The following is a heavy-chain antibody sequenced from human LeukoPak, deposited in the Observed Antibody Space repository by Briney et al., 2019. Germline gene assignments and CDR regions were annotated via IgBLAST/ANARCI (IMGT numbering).Heavy chain of an antibody. V-gene: IGHV3-23*01. D-gene: IGHD6-13*01. CDR1: GFTFSSYV. Sequence: GGSLRLSCAASGFTFSSYVMSWVRQAPGKGLEWVSAISGSGGSTYYADSVKGRFTISRDNAKNSLYLQMNSLRAEDTALYYCAKMAAAAVWFDPWGQGTLVTVSS. J-gene: IGHJ5*02. CDR2: ISGSGGST. CDR3: AKMAAAAVWFDP.